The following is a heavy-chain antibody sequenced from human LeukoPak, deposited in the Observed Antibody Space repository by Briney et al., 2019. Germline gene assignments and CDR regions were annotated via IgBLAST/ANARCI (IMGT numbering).Heavy chain of an antibody. D-gene: IGHD3-22*01. J-gene: IGHJ4*02. V-gene: IGHV5-51*01. CDR2: IYPGDSDT. CDR1: GYTFTNYW. CDR3: ARLGRYDNSGYYYAY. Sequence: GESLKISCKGSGYTFTNYWIGWVRQMPGKGLEWMGIIYPGDSDTKYSPSFQGQVTISADKSISTAYLQWSSLKASDSATYYCARLGRYDNSGYYYAYWGQGIQITVSS.